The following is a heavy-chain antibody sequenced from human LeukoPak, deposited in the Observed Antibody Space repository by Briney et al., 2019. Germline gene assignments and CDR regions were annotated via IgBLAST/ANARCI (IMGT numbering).Heavy chain of an antibody. CDR3: ARNYYGSGSHFWFDP. V-gene: IGHV3-20*01. D-gene: IGHD3-10*01. J-gene: IGHJ5*02. CDR1: GFTFDDYA. Sequence: GGSLRLSCAASGFTFDDYAMHWVRQAPGKGLEWVSGINWNGGSTGYADSVKGRFTISRDNAKNSLYLQMNSLRAEDTALYHCARNYYGSGSHFWFDPWGQGTLVTVSS. CDR2: INWNGGST.